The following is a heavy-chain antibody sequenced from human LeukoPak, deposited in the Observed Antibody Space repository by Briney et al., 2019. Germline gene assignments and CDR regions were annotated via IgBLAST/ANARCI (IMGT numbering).Heavy chain of an antibody. Sequence: PGGSLRLSCAASGFTFSSYAMSWVRQAPGRGLEWVSAISASAGSTYYADSVKGRFTISRDNSKNTLYLQMNSLRAEDTAVYYCAKDEGVIGPWNAFDIWGQGTMVTVSS. D-gene: IGHD3-16*02. CDR3: AKDEGVIGPWNAFDI. J-gene: IGHJ3*02. CDR1: GFTFSSYA. V-gene: IGHV3-23*01. CDR2: ISASAGST.